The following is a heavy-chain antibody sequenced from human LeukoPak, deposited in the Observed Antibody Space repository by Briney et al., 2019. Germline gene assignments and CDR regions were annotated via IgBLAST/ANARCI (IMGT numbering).Heavy chain of an antibody. CDR2: IGSSGGST. J-gene: IGHJ4*02. V-gene: IGHV3-23*01. D-gene: IGHD2-21*02. Sequence: GESLRLSCAASGFTFGHYAMNWVRQAPGKGLDRVSSIGSSGGSTYYADSVKGRFTISRDDSQNTLYLQMNSLSAEDTAVYYCAKVETSGGANCYALDYWGQGTLVTVSS. CDR3: AKVETSGGANCYALDY. CDR1: GFTFGHYA.